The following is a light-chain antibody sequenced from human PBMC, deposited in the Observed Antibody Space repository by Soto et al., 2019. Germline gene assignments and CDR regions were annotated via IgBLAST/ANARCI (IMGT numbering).Light chain of an antibody. CDR3: QQHSNWPLT. J-gene: IGKJ4*01. CDR1: QGVSSN. CDR2: DAS. V-gene: IGKV3-11*01. Sequence: EIVLIQSPATLSLSPGERATLSCRASQGVSSNFAWYQQNPCQAPRLLIFDASNRATGIPARFSGSGSGTDFTLTISSLEPEDFAVYYCQQHSNWPLTFGGGTKVEIK.